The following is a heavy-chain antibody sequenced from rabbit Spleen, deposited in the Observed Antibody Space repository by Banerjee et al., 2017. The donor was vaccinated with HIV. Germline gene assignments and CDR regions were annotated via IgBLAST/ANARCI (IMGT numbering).Heavy chain of an antibody. V-gene: IGHV1S45*01. CDR2: INIVTGKS. D-gene: IGHD1-1*01. Sequence: EQLEESGGGLVKPEGSLTLTCKASGVSLNDKDVMCWVRQAPGKGLEWIACINIVTGKSVYASWAKGRFTISKTSSTTVTLQLNSLTAADTATYFCARGSNSVGYRSELWGQGTLVPS. J-gene: IGHJ4*01. CDR1: GVSLNDKDV. CDR3: ARGSNSVGYRSEL.